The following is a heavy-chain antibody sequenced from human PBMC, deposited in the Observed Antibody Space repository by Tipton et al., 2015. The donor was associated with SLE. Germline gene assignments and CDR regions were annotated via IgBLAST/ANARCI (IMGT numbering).Heavy chain of an antibody. Sequence: LRLSCAVSGGSISSGGYSWSWIRQPPGKGLEWIGYIYHSGSTDYNPSLKSRVTISVDRSKNQFSLRLTSVPAADTAVYYCASLLPGHCTGGVCYTDYWGQGTLVTVSS. V-gene: IGHV4-30-2*01. CDR3: ASLLPGHCTGGVCYTDY. CDR2: IYHSGST. D-gene: IGHD2-8*02. J-gene: IGHJ4*02. CDR1: GGSISSGGYS.